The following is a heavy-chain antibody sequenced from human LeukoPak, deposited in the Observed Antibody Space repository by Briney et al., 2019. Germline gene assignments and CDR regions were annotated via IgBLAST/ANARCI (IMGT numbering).Heavy chain of an antibody. CDR3: AREKIHYDFWSGMDV. CDR2: INPSGGST. Sequence: ASVKVSCKASGYTFTSYYMHWVRQAPGQGLEWMGIINPSGGSTSYAQKFQGRVTMTRDTSTSTVYMELSSLRSEDTVVYYCAREKIHYDFWSGMDVWGQGTTVTVSS. CDR1: GYTFTSYY. J-gene: IGHJ6*02. V-gene: IGHV1-46*01. D-gene: IGHD3-3*01.